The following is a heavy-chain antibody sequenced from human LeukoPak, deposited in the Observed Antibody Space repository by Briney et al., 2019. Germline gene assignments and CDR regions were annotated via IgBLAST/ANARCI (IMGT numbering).Heavy chain of an antibody. CDR3: ARDSGRFDVFDI. CDR1: GXTVSTNY. J-gene: IGHJ3*02. D-gene: IGHD3-10*01. Sequence: GGSLRLSCAASGXTVSTNYMSWVRQAPGKGLEWVSVIYSDGRTYYADSVKGRFTISRDNSKNTLYLQMNSLRAEDTAVYYCARDSGRFDVFDIWGQGTMVTVSS. V-gene: IGHV3-53*01. CDR2: IYSDGRT.